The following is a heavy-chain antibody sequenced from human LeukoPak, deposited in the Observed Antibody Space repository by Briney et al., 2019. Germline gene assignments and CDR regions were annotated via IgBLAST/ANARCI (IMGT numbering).Heavy chain of an antibody. CDR2: ISYDGSNK. CDR1: GFTFSSYA. Sequence: GGSLRLSCAASGFTFSSYAMHWVRQAPGKGLEWVAVISYDGSNKYYADSVKGRFTISRDNSKNTLYLQMNSLRAEDTAVYYCARGRSRGRAPNYYYYMDVWGKGTTVTVSS. V-gene: IGHV3-30-3*01. J-gene: IGHJ6*03. D-gene: IGHD3-16*01. CDR3: ARGRSRGRAPNYYYYMDV.